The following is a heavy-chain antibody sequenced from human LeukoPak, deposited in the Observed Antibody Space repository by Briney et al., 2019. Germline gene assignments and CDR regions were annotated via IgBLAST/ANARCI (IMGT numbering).Heavy chain of an antibody. CDR3: VKAAGCGSSCYIIDF. V-gene: IGHV3-64D*09. CDR1: GFTFSSHA. J-gene: IGHJ4*02. D-gene: IGHD3-22*01. Sequence: GGSLRLSCSASGFTFSSHAFHWVRQAPGKGLEHVSLISSNGDSTYYADSVKGRFTISRDNSKNTLYLQMNSLWPEDTAVYYCVKAAGCGSSCYIIDFWGQGTLVTVSS. CDR2: ISSNGDST.